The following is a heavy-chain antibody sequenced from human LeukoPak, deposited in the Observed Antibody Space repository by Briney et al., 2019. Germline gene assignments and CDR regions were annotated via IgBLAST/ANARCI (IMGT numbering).Heavy chain of an antibody. CDR2: IIPIFGTA. J-gene: IGHJ6*03. V-gene: IGHV1-69*05. Sequence: GASVKVSCKASGGTFNSYAISWVRQAPGQGLEWMGGIIPIFGTANYAQKFQGRVTITTDESTSTAYMELSSLRSEDTAVYYCARSSGYYTPGDDYYYYYYMDVWGKGTTVTVSS. CDR1: GGTFNSYA. CDR3: ARSSGYYTPGDDYYYYYYMDV. D-gene: IGHD3-3*01.